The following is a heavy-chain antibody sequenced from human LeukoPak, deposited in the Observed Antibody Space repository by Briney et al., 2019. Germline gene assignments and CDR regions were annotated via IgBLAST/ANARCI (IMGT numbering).Heavy chain of an antibody. D-gene: IGHD2-2*01. J-gene: IGHJ4*02. CDR1: GYTFTGYY. V-gene: IGHV1-2*04. CDR3: ARGVRIVVVPAAIFGFDY. Sequence: ASVKVSCKASGYTFTGYYMHWVRQAPGQGLEWMGWINPNSGGTNYAQKFQGWVTMTRDTSISTAYMELSRLRSDDTAVYYCARGVRIVVVPAAIFGFDYWGQGTLVTVSS. CDR2: INPNSGGT.